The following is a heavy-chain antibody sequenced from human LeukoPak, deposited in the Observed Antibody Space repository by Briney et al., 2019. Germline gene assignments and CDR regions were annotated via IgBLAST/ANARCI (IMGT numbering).Heavy chain of an antibody. CDR2: IKEDGSEK. CDR3: VRDHQWTFDY. CDR1: GLSFNSYW. V-gene: IGHV3-7*04. Sequence: PGGSLRLSCAASGLSFNSYWMSWVRQAPGKGLEWVAKIKEDGSEKYYVDSVKGRFTISRDNARNSLYLQMNSLRAEDAAVYYCVRDHQWTFDYWGQGTLVTVSS. D-gene: IGHD6-19*01. J-gene: IGHJ4*02.